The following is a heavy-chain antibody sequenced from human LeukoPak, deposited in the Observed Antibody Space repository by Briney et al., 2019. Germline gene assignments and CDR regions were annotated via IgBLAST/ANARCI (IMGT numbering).Heavy chain of an antibody. CDR1: GGSISSYY. J-gene: IGHJ4*02. Sequence: DPSETLSLTCTVSGGSISSYYWSWIRQPAGKGLEWIGYIYYSGSTNYNPSLKSRVTISVDTSKNQFSLKLSSVTAADTAVYYCARESDTAMVSYFDYWGQGTLVTVSS. CDR3: ARESDTAMVSYFDY. D-gene: IGHD5-18*01. CDR2: IYYSGST. V-gene: IGHV4-59*01.